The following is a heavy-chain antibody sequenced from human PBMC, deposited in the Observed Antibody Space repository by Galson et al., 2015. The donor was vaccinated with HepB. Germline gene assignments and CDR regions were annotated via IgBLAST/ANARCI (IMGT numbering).Heavy chain of an antibody. CDR3: ARVPPYDDAFDI. V-gene: IGHV1-2*02. CDR1: GYTFTGYY. CDR2: INPNSGGT. J-gene: IGHJ3*02. D-gene: IGHD3-22*01. Sequence: SVKVSCKASGYTFTGYYMHWVRQAPGQGLEWMGWINPNSGGTNYAQKFQGRVTMTRDTSISTAYMELSRLRSDDTAVYYCARVPPYDDAFDIWGQGTMVTVSS.